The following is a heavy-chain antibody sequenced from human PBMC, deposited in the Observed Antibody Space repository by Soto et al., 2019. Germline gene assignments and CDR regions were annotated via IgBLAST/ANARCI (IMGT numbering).Heavy chain of an antibody. CDR3: ARVRGSVNGYPPNRYYYYYGMDG. J-gene: IGHJ6*02. V-gene: IGHV1-69*01. Sequence: QVQLVQSGAEVKKPGSSVKVSCKASGGTFSSYAISWVRQAPGQGLEWMGGIIPIFGTANYAQKFQGRVTITADESTSRADMELSSLRSEDTAVYYCARVRGSVNGYPPNRYYYYYGMDGLGPGTKVTVSS. CDR2: IIPIFGTA. CDR1: GGTFSSYA. D-gene: IGHD1-26*01.